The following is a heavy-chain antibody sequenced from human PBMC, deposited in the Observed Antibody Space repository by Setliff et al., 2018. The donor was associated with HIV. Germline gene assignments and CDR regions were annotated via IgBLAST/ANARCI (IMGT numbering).Heavy chain of an antibody. J-gene: IGHJ4*02. D-gene: IGHD3-3*01. CDR2: FFHNFIT. CDR3: ARTSLGVERLDF. CDR1: GASVSTIDYY. Sequence: SETLSLTCTVSGASVSTIDYYWGWIRQSPARGLEWIGSFFHNFITSYNPSLESRVTISVDTSKNQFTLRMTSVTAADTAVYYCARTSLGVERLDFWGQGRLVTVSS. V-gene: IGHV4-39*01.